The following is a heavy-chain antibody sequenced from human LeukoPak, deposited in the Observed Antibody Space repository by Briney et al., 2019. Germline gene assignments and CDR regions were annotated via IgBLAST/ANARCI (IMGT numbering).Heavy chain of an antibody. V-gene: IGHV1-18*01. D-gene: IGHD3-3*01. CDR2: ISAYNGNT. J-gene: IGHJ5*02. CDR3: ARVPQLTIFGVVIHNWFDP. CDR1: GYTFTSDG. Sequence: ASVKVPCKDSGYTFTSDGISWVRQAPRQGLEWMGWISAYNGNTNYAQKLQRRVTMTTDTSTSTAYMELRSLRSGDTAVYYCARVPQLTIFGVVIHNWFDPWGQGTLVTVSS.